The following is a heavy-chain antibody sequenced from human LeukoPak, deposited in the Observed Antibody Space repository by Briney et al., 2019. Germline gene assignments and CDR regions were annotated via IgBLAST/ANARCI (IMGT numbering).Heavy chain of an antibody. V-gene: IGHV3-9*01. CDR2: ISWNSGTM. D-gene: IGHD1-26*01. Sequence: GGSLRLSCAASGFTFDDYAMHWVRQAPGKGLEWVSGISWNSGTMGYADSVKGRFTISRDSAKNSLYLQMNSLRDEDTAVYYCTPHRDGSYPFDYWGQGTLVTVSS. CDR3: TPHRDGSYPFDY. CDR1: GFTFDDYA. J-gene: IGHJ4*02.